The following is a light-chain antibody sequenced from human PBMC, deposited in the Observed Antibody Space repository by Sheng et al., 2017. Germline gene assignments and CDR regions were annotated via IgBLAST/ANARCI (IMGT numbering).Light chain of an antibody. CDR2: DVT. V-gene: IGLV2-23*02. CDR1: SSDIGNYDL. Sequence: QSALTQPASVSGSPGQSITVPCTGSSSDIGNYDLVSWYQHHPGKAPKLLIYDVTKRPSGISNRFSGSKSGSTASLTISGLQADDEADYYCCSYAGSNMLVFGTGTKVTVL. CDR3: CSYAGSNMLV. J-gene: IGLJ1*01.